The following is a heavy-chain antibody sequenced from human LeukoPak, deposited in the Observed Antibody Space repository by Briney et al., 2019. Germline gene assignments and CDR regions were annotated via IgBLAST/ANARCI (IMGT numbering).Heavy chain of an antibody. CDR2: IYHSGST. V-gene: IGHV4-59*08. Sequence: PSETLSLTCTVSGGSISSYYWSWIRQHPGKGLEWIGYIYHSGSTYYNPSLKSRVTISVDRSKNQFSLKLSSVTAADTAVYYCARHVGDYSSTWFGGFDYWGQGTLVTVSS. D-gene: IGHD6-13*01. CDR1: GGSISSYY. J-gene: IGHJ4*02. CDR3: ARHVGDYSSTWFGGFDY.